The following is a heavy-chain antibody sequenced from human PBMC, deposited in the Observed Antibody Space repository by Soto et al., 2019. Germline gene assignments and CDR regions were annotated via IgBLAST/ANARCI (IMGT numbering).Heavy chain of an antibody. Sequence: EVQLLESGGGLVQPGGSLRLSCAASGFTFSSYAMSWVRQAPGKGLEWVSGISGSGGTTECADSVKGRFTISRDNAKNSLYLQMNILRDGDTAVYYCARQGPYGDHDLWGQGTLVTVSS. J-gene: IGHJ5*02. D-gene: IGHD4-17*01. CDR2: ISGSGGTT. CDR1: GFTFSSYA. V-gene: IGHV3-23*01. CDR3: ARQGPYGDHDL.